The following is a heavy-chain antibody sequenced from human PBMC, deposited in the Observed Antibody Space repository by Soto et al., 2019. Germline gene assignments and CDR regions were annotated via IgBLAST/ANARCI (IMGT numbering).Heavy chain of an antibody. Sequence: QTLALTYAISGDSVSSTSTAWSWIRQSPSRGLEWLGRTYYRSKWYSDYAVSVKSRITINPDTSKNQFSLQLNSVTPEDTAVYYCARGSYYSGWVWGQGTLVTVSS. CDR2: TYYRSKWYS. CDR1: GDSVSSTSTA. CDR3: ARGSYYSGWV. V-gene: IGHV6-1*01. J-gene: IGHJ1*01. D-gene: IGHD6-19*01.